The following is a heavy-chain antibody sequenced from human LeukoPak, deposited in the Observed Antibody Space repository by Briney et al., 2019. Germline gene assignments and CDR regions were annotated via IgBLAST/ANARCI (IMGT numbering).Heavy chain of an antibody. CDR3: ARVQYWRNAFDI. D-gene: IGHD2-15*01. CDR1: GGSFRGYY. J-gene: IGHJ3*02. V-gene: IGHV4-34*01. Sequence: SETLSLICAVYGGSFRGYYWSWIRQPPGKGLEWIGKINHSGSTNYNPSLKSRVTISVDTSKNQFSLKLSSVTAADTAVYYCARVQYWRNAFDIWGQGTMVTVSS. CDR2: INHSGST.